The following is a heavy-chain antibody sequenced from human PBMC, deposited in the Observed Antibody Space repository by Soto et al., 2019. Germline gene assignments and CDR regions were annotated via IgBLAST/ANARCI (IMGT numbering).Heavy chain of an antibody. J-gene: IGHJ5*02. V-gene: IGHV4-30-4*01. D-gene: IGHD2-21*01. CDR3: PRVGHINWFDP. CDR1: GGSISTGDYY. Sequence: PSATLSLTCNLSGGSISTGDYYWSWVRPPPGKGLEWIGYFYYSGSAYYNPSLKIRVTISVDTSKNHFSLKLSSVTAADTAVYYCPRVGHINWFDPWGQGTLVTVS. CDR2: FYYSGSA.